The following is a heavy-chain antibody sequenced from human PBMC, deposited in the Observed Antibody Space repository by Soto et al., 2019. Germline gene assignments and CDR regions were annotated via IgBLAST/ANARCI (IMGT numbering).Heavy chain of an antibody. CDR2: ITYDGSTK. V-gene: IGHV3-30-3*01. Sequence: ESGGGVVQPGRPLRLSCAASGLSFGDDAMHWVRQAPGKGLEWVAVITYDGSTKNYADSVRGRFTISRDNSKSTLYLHMDSLITDDTAVYYCARDVGTQMDFWSTSGMDVWGQGTTVTVSS. CDR3: ARDVGTQMDFWSTSGMDV. CDR1: GLSFGDDA. J-gene: IGHJ6*02. D-gene: IGHD3-3*01.